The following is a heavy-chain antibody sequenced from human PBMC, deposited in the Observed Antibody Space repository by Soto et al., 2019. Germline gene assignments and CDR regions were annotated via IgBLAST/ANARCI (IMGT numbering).Heavy chain of an antibody. D-gene: IGHD2-15*01. CDR1: GDTRTDFS. CDR3: ATSEGDCGGGSCYNYFYYYGMDV. J-gene: IGHJ6*02. CDR2: LSVGNGDT. V-gene: IGHV1-3*01. Sequence: ASVKVSCNASGDTRTDFSMHWVRQAPGERPEWMGWLSVGNGDTKYSQKFQGRVTITRDTSARTAYMELSNLRSEDTAVYYCATSEGDCGGGSCYNYFYYYGMDVWGQGTTVTVSS.